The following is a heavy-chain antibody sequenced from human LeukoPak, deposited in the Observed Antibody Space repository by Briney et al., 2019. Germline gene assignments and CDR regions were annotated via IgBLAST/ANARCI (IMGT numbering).Heavy chain of an antibody. J-gene: IGHJ4*02. CDR1: GFTFSSYS. V-gene: IGHV3-48*01. D-gene: IGHD6-13*01. Sequence: SGGSLRLSCAASGFTFSSYSMNWVRQAPGKRLEWVSYISSSSSTIYYADSVKGRFTISRDNAKNSLYLQMNILRAEDTAVYYCASIHSSSYPFWGQGTLVTVSS. CDR2: ISSSSSTI. CDR3: ASIHSSSYPF.